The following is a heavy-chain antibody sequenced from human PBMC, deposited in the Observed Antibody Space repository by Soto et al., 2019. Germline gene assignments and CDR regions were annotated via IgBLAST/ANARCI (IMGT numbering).Heavy chain of an antibody. V-gene: IGHV3-21*01. Sequence: EVQLVESGGGLVKPGGSLRLSCAASGFTFSSYSMNWVRQAPGKGLEWVSSISSSSSYIYYADSVKGRFTISRDNAKNSLDLQMNSLGAGDTAVYYWARDGGRRGGGYFDLWGRGTLVTVSS. D-gene: IGHD3-16*01. CDR2: ISSSSSYI. CDR3: ARDGGRRGGGYFDL. CDR1: GFTFSSYS. J-gene: IGHJ2*01.